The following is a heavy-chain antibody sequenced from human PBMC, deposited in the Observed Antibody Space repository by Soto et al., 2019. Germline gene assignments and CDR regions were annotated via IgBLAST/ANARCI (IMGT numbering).Heavy chain of an antibody. V-gene: IGHV3-23*01. D-gene: IGHD4-17*01. CDR3: AKVTTVVTLNWFDP. J-gene: IGHJ5*02. Sequence: GGSLRLSCAASGFTFSSYAMSWFRQAPGKGLEWVSAISGSGGSTYYADSVKGRFTISRDNSKNTLYLQMNSLRAEDTAVYYCAKVTTVVTLNWFDPWGQGTLVTVSS. CDR1: GFTFSSYA. CDR2: ISGSGGST.